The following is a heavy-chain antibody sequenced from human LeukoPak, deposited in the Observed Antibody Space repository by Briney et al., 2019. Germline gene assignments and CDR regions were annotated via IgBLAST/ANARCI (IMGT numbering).Heavy chain of an antibody. V-gene: IGHV3-7*01. D-gene: IGHD2-2*01. CDR1: GFTFSRYE. J-gene: IGHJ3*02. CDR2: IKQDGSEK. Sequence: GGSLRLSCAASGFTFSRYEMNWVRQAPGKGLEWVANIKQDGSEKYYVDSVKGRFTISRDNAKNSLYLQMNSLRAEDTAVYYCARGPYCSSTSCYGGAFDIWGQGTMVTVSS. CDR3: ARGPYCSSTSCYGGAFDI.